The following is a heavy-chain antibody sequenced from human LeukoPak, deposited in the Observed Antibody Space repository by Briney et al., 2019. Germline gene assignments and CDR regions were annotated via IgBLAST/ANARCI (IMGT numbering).Heavy chain of an antibody. CDR2: IIPIFGTA. CDR3: ARTGRFLVDFQH. J-gene: IGHJ1*01. Sequence: PVKVSCKASGGTFSSYAISWVRQAPGQGLEWMGGIIPIFGTANYAQKFQGRVTITADESASTAYMELSSLRSEDTAVYYCARTGRFLVDFQHWGQGTLVTVSS. V-gene: IGHV1-69*01. D-gene: IGHD3-3*01. CDR1: GGTFSSYA.